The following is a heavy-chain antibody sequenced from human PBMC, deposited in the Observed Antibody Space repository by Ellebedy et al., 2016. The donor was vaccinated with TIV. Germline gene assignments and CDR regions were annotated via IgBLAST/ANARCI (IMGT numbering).Heavy chain of an antibody. Sequence: GESLKISCAASGFTFSVYAMHWVRQAPGKGLEWVTVISYDGSDENYADSVKGRFTISRDNSKNTLYLQMNSLRAEDTAIYYCARDLGSGTYTGGYFDYWGQGTLVTVSS. CDR1: GFTFSVYA. D-gene: IGHD1-26*01. CDR2: ISYDGSDE. J-gene: IGHJ4*02. V-gene: IGHV3-30-3*01. CDR3: ARDLGSGTYTGGYFDY.